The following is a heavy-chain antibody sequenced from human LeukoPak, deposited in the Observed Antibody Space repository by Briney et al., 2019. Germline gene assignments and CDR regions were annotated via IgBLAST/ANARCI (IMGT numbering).Heavy chain of an antibody. CDR3: ARTTPLTASGYDY. J-gene: IGHJ4*02. Sequence: AASVKDSCKTSGYTFTSYHINWVRQATGQGLEWMGWMNPYSGDRGYAQKFQGRVSITSDTSISTAYLELSSLRSDDTAVYFCARTTPLTASGYDYWGQGTLVTVSS. CDR1: GYTFTSYH. D-gene: IGHD4-17*01. V-gene: IGHV1-8*03. CDR2: MNPYSGDR.